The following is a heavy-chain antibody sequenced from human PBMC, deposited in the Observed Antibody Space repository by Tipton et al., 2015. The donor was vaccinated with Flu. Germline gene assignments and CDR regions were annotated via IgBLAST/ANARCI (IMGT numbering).Heavy chain of an antibody. Sequence: TLSLTCAVSGDSISSDNFWNWVRQPPGKGLEWIGEIYHTGTTNYNPSLKSRVTMSVDKSKNQFSLKLPYVAAADTAVYYCVRGGDGSGDSNSLIGPFDYWGQGNLVTVSS. CDR2: IYHTGTT. J-gene: IGHJ4*02. CDR3: VRGGDGSGDSNSLIGPFDY. CDR1: GDSISSDNF. V-gene: IGHV4-4*02. D-gene: IGHD2-15*01.